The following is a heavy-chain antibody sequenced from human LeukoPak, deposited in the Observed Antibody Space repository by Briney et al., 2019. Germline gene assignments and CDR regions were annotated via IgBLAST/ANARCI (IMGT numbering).Heavy chain of an antibody. V-gene: IGHV3-74*01. Sequence: PGGSLRLSCAASGFTFSSYWMHWVRQAPGKGLVWVSRINSDGSSTSYADSVKGRFTISRDNAKNTLYLHMNSLRAEDTAVYYCARSSSWFYYFDYWGQGTLVTVSS. CDR2: INSDGSST. CDR3: ARSSSWFYYFDY. D-gene: IGHD6-13*01. J-gene: IGHJ4*02. CDR1: GFTFSSYW.